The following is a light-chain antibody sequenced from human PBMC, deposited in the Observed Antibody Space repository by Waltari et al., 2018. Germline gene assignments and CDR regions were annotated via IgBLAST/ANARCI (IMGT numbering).Light chain of an antibody. CDR2: WAS. V-gene: IGKV4-1*01. Sequence: DIVLTQSTDSLSVSLGARATINCKSSQSLFYSSNNKHYLAWFQQKPGHPPKLLLYWASTRASGVPDRFSGSGSGTDFTLTISSLQADDVAVYYCQQYYSSITFGQGTRLEIK. CDR3: QQYYSSIT. CDR1: QSLFYSSNNKHY. J-gene: IGKJ5*01.